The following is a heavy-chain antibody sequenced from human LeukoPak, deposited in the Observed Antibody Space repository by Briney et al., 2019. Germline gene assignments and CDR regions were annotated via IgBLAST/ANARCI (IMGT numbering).Heavy chain of an antibody. V-gene: IGHV1-46*01. CDR2: INPSGTTT. J-gene: IGHJ5*02. D-gene: IGHD1-26*01. Sequence: ASVKVSCKASGYTFTSYYMHWVRQAPGQGLEWRGLINPSGTTTNYAQKFRGRVTMTRDLSTSTDYMELSSLRSADTAVYFCARDNSVGDYAWWFDPWGQGTLVTVSS. CDR1: GYTFTSYY. CDR3: ARDNSVGDYAWWFDP.